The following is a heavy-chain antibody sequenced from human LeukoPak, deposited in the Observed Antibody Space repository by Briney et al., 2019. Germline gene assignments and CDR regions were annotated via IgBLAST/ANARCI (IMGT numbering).Heavy chain of an antibody. CDR2: IIPIFGTA. D-gene: IGHD2/OR15-2a*01. J-gene: IGHJ4*02. V-gene: IGHV1-69*06. Sequence: PVKVSCKASGGTFSSYAISWVRQAPGQGLEWMGGIIPIFGTANYAQKFQGRVTITADKSTSTAYMELSSLRSEDTAVYYWARVGPIGYYFDYWGQGTLVTVSS. CDR3: ARVGPIGYYFDY. CDR1: GGTFSSYA.